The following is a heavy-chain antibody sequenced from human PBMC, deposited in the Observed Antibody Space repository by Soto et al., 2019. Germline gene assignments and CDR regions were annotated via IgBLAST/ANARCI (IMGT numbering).Heavy chain of an antibody. CDR2: IIPIFGTA. CDR3: ARTAAALPYYFDY. D-gene: IGHD6-13*01. Sequence: ASVTVSCAASGGTLSSYAISWVRRAPGQGLEWMGGIIPIFGTANYAQKFQGRVTITADESTSTAYMELSSLRSEDTAVYYCARTAAALPYYFDYWGQGTLVTVSS. J-gene: IGHJ4*02. V-gene: IGHV1-69*13. CDR1: GGTLSSYA.